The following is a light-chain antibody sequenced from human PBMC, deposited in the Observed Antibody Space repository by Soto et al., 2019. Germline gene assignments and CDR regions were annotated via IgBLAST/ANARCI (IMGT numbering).Light chain of an antibody. J-gene: IGKJ4*01. CDR1: QSVNSK. CDR3: QQYNDWPPA. V-gene: IGKV3-15*01. Sequence: ETVMTQSPATLSLSPGERATLSCRASQSVNSKLVWYQQKPGQAPRFLIYGASTRATGIPARFRGSGSGTEFTLTIDSLQSEDFAVYYCQQYNDWPPAFGGGTKVEIK. CDR2: GAS.